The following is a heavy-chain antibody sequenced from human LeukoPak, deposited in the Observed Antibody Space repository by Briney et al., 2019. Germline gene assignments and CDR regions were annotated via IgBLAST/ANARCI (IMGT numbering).Heavy chain of an antibody. CDR3: AGVFYDILSPGVGFDI. CDR2: IYYSGST. J-gene: IGHJ3*02. CDR1: GGSISSYY. V-gene: IGHV4-59*01. D-gene: IGHD3-9*01. Sequence: SETLSLTCTVSGGSISSYYWSWIRQPPGKGLEWIGCIYYSGSTNYNPSLKSRVTISVDASKNQFSLKLSSVTAADTAVYYCAGVFYDILSPGVGFDIWGQGTMVTVSS.